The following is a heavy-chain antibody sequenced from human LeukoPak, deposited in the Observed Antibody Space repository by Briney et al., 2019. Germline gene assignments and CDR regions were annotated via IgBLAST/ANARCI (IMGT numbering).Heavy chain of an antibody. Sequence: PSETLSLTCTVSGGSISSSSYYWGWIRQPPGKGLEWIGSIYYSGSTYYNPSLKSRVTISVDTSKNQFSLKLSSVTAADTAVYYCARGRRYSYGFDYWGQGTLVTVSS. CDR3: ARGRRYSYGFDY. D-gene: IGHD5-18*01. J-gene: IGHJ4*02. CDR1: GGSISSSSYY. CDR2: IYYSGST. V-gene: IGHV4-39*07.